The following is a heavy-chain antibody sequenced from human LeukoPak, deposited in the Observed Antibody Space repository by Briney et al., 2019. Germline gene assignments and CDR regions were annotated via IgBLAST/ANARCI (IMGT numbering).Heavy chain of an antibody. CDR2: ITSRSSFT. D-gene: IGHD3-16*02. CDR1: GFTFSDYS. J-gene: IGHJ4*02. CDR3: ARLEDGMGLSIFDY. Sequence: PGGSLRLSCVASGFTFSDYSMNWVRQTPGKGLEWISYITSRSSFTYFADSVKGRFTISRDDAKNSLYLQMNSLRAEDTAMYYCARLEDGMGLSIFDYWGQGTLVTVSS. V-gene: IGHV3-48*01.